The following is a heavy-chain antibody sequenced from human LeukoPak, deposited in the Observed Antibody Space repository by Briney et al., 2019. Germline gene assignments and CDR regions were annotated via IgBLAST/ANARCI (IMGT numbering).Heavy chain of an antibody. Sequence: ASVKVSCKASGYTFTGYYMHWVRQAPGQGLEWMGWINPNSGGTNYAQKFQGRATMTRDTSISTAYMELSRLRSDDTAVYYCARGPLRYYYMDVWGKGTTVTVSS. J-gene: IGHJ6*03. D-gene: IGHD5-12*01. V-gene: IGHV1-2*02. CDR1: GYTFTGYY. CDR3: ARGPLRYYYMDV. CDR2: INPNSGGT.